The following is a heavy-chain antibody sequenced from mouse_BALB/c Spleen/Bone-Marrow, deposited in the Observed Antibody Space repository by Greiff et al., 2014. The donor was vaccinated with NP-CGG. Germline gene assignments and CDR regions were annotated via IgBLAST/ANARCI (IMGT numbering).Heavy chain of an antibody. CDR3: ARNFYGSSYFDY. CDR1: GYTFTAYA. CDR2: ISTYSGNT. J-gene: IGHJ2*01. D-gene: IGHD1-1*01. V-gene: IGHV1-67*01. Sequence: VQLQQSGPELVRPGVSVKLSCKGSGYTFTAYATHWVKQSHAKSLEWIGLISTYSGNTHYNQNFKGKATMTVDKSSSTAYMELARLTSEDSAIYYCARNFYGSSYFDYWGQGTTLTVSS.